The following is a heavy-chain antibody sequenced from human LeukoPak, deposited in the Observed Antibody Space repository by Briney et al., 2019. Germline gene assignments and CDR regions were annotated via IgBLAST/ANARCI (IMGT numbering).Heavy chain of an antibody. V-gene: IGHV3-30*02. J-gene: IGHJ4*02. CDR2: IRYDGSNK. CDR3: ARDRIDYGYCSSTSCYEADY. D-gene: IGHD2-2*01. CDR1: GFTFSSYG. Sequence: PGGSLRLSCAASGFTFSSYGMHWVRQAPGKGLEWVAFIRYDGSNKYYADSVKGRFTISRDNSKNSLYLQMNSLRAEDTAVYYCARDRIDYGYCSSTSCYEADYWGQGTLVTVSS.